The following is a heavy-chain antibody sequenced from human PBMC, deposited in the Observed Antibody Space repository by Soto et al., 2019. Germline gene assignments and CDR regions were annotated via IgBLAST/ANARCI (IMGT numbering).Heavy chain of an antibody. D-gene: IGHD2-15*01. Sequence: QVQLVQSGAEVKKPGASVKVSCKASGYTFTSYGISWVRQAPGQGLEWMGWISADNGNTNYGQKLQGRVTMTTDTSTSTAYMELRSLRSDDTAVYYCARDWYCSGGRCYNCFDPWGQGTLVTVSS. V-gene: IGHV1-18*01. CDR1: GYTFTSYG. CDR2: ISADNGNT. J-gene: IGHJ5*02. CDR3: ARDWYCSGGRCYNCFDP.